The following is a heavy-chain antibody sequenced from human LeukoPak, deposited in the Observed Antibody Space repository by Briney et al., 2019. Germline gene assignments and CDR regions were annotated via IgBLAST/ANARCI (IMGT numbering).Heavy chain of an antibody. Sequence: GRSLRLSCATSGFTFSSYGMHWVRQAPGKGLKWVSYISSSSSTIYYADSVKGRFTISRDNAKNSLYLQMNSLRAEDTAVYYCARENVMGHFDYWGQGTLVTVSS. D-gene: IGHD2-8*01. CDR3: ARENVMGHFDY. V-gene: IGHV3-48*01. CDR1: GFTFSSYG. J-gene: IGHJ4*02. CDR2: ISSSSSTI.